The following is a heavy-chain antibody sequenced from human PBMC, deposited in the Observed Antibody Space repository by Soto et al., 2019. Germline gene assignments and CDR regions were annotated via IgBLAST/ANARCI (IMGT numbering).Heavy chain of an antibody. D-gene: IGHD3-10*01. V-gene: IGHV4-4*07. CDR3: ARGPGGFGDFSLDY. Sequence: SETLSLTCTVSGGSINSYYWSWIRQPAGKGLEWIGRIYSGGSTNYNPSLKSRLTVSVDTSKNQFSLKLTSVTAADTAVYYCARGPGGFGDFSLDYWGQRTLVTVSS. J-gene: IGHJ4*02. CDR2: IYSGGST. CDR1: GGSINSYY.